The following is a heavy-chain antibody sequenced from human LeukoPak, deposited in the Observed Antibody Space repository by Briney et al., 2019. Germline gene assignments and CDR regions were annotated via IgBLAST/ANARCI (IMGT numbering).Heavy chain of an antibody. CDR1: GYTFTGYY. CDR2: INPNSGGT. D-gene: IGHD3-10*01. J-gene: IGHJ6*03. V-gene: IGHV1-2*02. Sequence: ASVKVSCKASGYTFTGYYMHWVRQAPGQGLEWMGWINPNSGGTNYAQKFQGRVTMTRDTSISTAYMELSRLRSEDTAVYYCARGTPYYYGSGSDKKGPYYYYYMDVWGKGTTVTVSS. CDR3: ARGTPYYYGSGSDKKGPYYYYYMDV.